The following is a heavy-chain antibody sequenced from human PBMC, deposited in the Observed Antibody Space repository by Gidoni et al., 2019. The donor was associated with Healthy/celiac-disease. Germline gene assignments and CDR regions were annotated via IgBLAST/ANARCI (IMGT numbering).Heavy chain of an antibody. Sequence: EVQLVESGGGLVQTGGYLRLSCAASGLTFRSYDMHWVRKATGKGLYWVSAIGTAGATYSPGSVKGRFTISRENAKISLYLQMNSLRAGDTAVYYCARSSGGSGSYYPNTYWYFDLWGRGTLVTVSS. J-gene: IGHJ2*01. D-gene: IGHD3-10*01. CDR1: GLTFRSYD. V-gene: IGHV3-13*01. CDR2: IGTAGAT. CDR3: ARSSGGSGSYYPNTYWYFDL.